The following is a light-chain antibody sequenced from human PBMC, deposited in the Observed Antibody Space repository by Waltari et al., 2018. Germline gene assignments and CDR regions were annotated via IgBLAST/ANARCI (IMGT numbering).Light chain of an antibody. Sequence: ELVMTQSPATLSVSPGERASLSCRASQSPSTSLAWYQQTPGQAPRLLIYRASTRAAGIPDRFSGSGSGTEFTLTISSLQSEDSAIYYCQQYNIWPWTFGQGTKVDIK. J-gene: IGKJ1*01. CDR3: QQYNIWPWT. CDR2: RAS. CDR1: QSPSTS. V-gene: IGKV3-15*01.